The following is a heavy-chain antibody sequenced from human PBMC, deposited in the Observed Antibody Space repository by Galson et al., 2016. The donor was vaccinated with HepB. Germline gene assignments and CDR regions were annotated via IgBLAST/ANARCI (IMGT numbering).Heavy chain of an antibody. D-gene: IGHD1-14*01. CDR2: INHQRIN. J-gene: IGHJ5*01. CDR3: ARGRRTMASEDTRWSDS. V-gene: IGHV4-34*01. CDR1: GGTFGGHY. Sequence: ETLSLTCAVYGGTFGGHYWSWIRQSSGKGLEWIGEINHQRINNRNPSLKSRVTISVDKSKNQFFLKLTSVTTADTAVYYCARGRRTMASEDTRWSDSWGQGSLVAVSS.